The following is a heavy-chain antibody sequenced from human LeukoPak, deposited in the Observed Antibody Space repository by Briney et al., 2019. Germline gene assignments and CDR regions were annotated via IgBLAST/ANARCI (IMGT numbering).Heavy chain of an antibody. J-gene: IGHJ3*02. CDR2: ISSSSSTI. CDR1: GFTFSSYS. V-gene: IGHV3-48*04. D-gene: IGHD3-22*01. CDR3: ARAALYDSSGYYYLPSAFDI. Sequence: GGSLRLSCAASGFTFSSYSMNWVRQAPGKGLEWVSYISSSSSTIYYADSVKGRFTISRDNAKNSLYLQMNSLRAEDTAVYYCARAALYDSSGYYYLPSAFDIWGQGTMVTVSS.